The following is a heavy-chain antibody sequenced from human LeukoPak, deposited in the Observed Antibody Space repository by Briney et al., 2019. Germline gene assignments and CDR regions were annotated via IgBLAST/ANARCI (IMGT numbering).Heavy chain of an antibody. J-gene: IGHJ3*02. Sequence: SETLSLTCTVSGGSISSYYWSWIRQPPGKGPEWIGYIYYSGSTNYNPSLKSRVTISVDTSKNQFSLKPSSVTAADTAVYYCARTADYSDAFDIWGQGTMVTVSS. V-gene: IGHV4-59*08. D-gene: IGHD2-15*01. CDR1: GGSISSYY. CDR2: IYYSGST. CDR3: ARTADYSDAFDI.